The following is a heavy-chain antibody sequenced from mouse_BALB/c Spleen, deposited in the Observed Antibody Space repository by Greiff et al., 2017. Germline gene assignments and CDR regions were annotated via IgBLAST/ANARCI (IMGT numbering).Heavy chain of an antibody. CDR3: TRSSSSLFDY. J-gene: IGHJ2*01. V-gene: IGHV1S81*02. D-gene: IGHD1-1*01. CDR1: GYTFTSYY. Sequence: VQLQQSGAELVKPGASVKLSCKASGYTFTSYYMYWVKQRPGQGLEWIGEINPSNGGTNFNEKFKSKATLTVDKSSSTAYMQLSSLTSEDSAVYYCTRSSSSLFDYWGQGTTLTVSS. CDR2: INPSNGGT.